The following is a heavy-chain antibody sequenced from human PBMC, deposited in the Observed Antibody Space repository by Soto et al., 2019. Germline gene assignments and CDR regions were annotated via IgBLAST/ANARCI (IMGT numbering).Heavy chain of an antibody. Sequence: QVQLVQSGAEVKKPGASVKVSCKASGYTFTGYYMHWVRQAPGQGLEWMGWINPNSGGTNYAQKFQGWVTMTRDTSISTAYMELSRLRSDDTAVYYCAREGAPIAAAGTSSIYGMDFWGQGTTVTVSS. CDR3: AREGAPIAAAGTSSIYGMDF. CDR2: INPNSGGT. D-gene: IGHD6-13*01. CDR1: GYTFTGYY. V-gene: IGHV1-2*04. J-gene: IGHJ6*02.